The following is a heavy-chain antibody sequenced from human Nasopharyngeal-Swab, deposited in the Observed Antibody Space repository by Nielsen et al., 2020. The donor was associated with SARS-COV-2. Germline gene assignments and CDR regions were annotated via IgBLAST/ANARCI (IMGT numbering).Heavy chain of an antibody. D-gene: IGHD4-17*01. J-gene: IGHJ3*01. CDR3: ARQRTTLTLGRASDL. Sequence: GESLKISCKGFGHSFSNYWFAWVRQMPGKGLEWMGIIYPGNSDTRYSPSFQGQVTISADKSISTAYLQWSSLRASDTAIYYCARQRTTLTLGRASDLWGQGTMVTISS. CDR2: IYPGNSDT. CDR1: GHSFSNYW. V-gene: IGHV5-51*01.